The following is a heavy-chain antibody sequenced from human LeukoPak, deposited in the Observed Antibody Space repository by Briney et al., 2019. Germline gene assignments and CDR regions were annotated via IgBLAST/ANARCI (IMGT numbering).Heavy chain of an antibody. D-gene: IGHD4-17*01. J-gene: IGHJ4*02. CDR3: ARDLMTTVTTSFDY. V-gene: IGHV1-18*01. CDR1: GYXFTNYG. CDR2: ISAYNGHT. Sequence: ASVKVSCKASGYXFTNYGISWVRKAPGQGLDWMGWISAYNGHTNYAQKFQGRVTMTTDTSTSTAYMDLRSLRSDDTAVYYCARDLMTTVTTSFDYWGQGTVVTVSS.